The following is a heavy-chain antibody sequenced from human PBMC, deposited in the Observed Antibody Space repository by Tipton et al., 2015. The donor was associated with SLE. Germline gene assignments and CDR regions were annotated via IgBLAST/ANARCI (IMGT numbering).Heavy chain of an antibody. D-gene: IGHD6-13*01. V-gene: IGHV3-74*01. CDR3: TRGIDPGSSRISDY. J-gene: IGHJ4*02. CDR2: TNQDGAIR. Sequence: SLRLSCVASGFNFGAYWMNWVRQAPGKGLGWISRTNQDGAIRSYEDSVKGRFIISRDNSKSTLYLQMNNVRVEDTALYYCTRGIDPGSSRISDYWGQGTMVSVSS. CDR1: GFNFGAYW.